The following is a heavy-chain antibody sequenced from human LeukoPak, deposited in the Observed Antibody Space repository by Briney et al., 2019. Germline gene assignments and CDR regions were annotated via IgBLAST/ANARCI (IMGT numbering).Heavy chain of an antibody. Sequence: ASVKVSCKVSGYTLTELSMHWVRQAPGKGLEWLGGFDPEDGETVYAQKFQGRVTMTEDTSTDTAYMELSSLRSEDTAVYYCATRGITMVRGVIIGWFDPWGQGTLVTVSS. CDR1: GYTLTELS. D-gene: IGHD3-10*01. V-gene: IGHV1-24*01. J-gene: IGHJ5*02. CDR3: ATRGITMVRGVIIGWFDP. CDR2: FDPEDGET.